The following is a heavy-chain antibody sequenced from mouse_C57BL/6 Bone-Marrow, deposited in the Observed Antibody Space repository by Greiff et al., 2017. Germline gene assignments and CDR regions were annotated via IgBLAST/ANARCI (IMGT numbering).Heavy chain of an antibody. J-gene: IGHJ1*03. Sequence: VQLQQSGPGLVQPSQSLSITCTVSGFSLPSYGVHWVRQSPGKGLEWLGVIWSGGSTDYNAAFISRLSTSKDNSRSQVFFKRNSLQADDTAIYYCARNGTDWYFDVWGTGTTVTVSS. CDR2: IWSGGST. D-gene: IGHD3-3*01. CDR1: GFSLPSYG. CDR3: ARNGTDWYFDV. V-gene: IGHV2-2*01.